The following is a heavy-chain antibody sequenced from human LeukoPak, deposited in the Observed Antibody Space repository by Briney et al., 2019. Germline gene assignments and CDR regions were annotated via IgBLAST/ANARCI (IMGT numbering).Heavy chain of an antibody. CDR2: ISSSSSYI. Sequence: PGGSLRLSCAASGFTFSSYAMHWVRQAPGEGLEWVSSISSSSSYIYYADSVKGRFTISRDNAKNSLYLQMNSLRAEDTAVYYCARVLSGTTDYWGQGTQVTVSS. CDR1: GFTFSSYA. V-gene: IGHV3-21*01. J-gene: IGHJ4*02. CDR3: ARVLSGTTDY. D-gene: IGHD1-20*01.